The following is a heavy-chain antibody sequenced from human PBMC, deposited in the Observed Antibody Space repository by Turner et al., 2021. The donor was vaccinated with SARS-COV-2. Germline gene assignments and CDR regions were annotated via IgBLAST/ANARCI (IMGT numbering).Heavy chain of an antibody. CDR3: ARVSSLSYYFDY. J-gene: IGHJ4*02. D-gene: IGHD6-6*01. CDR1: GYTFTGYY. Sequence: QVQLVQSGAEVKKPGASVKVSCKASGYTFTGYYMYWVRQAPGQGLEWMGWINPNSGGTNCAHKFRGRVTMTRDTSISTAYMELSRLRSDDTAVYYCARVSSLSYYFDYWGQGTLVTVSS. CDR2: INPNSGGT. V-gene: IGHV1-2*07.